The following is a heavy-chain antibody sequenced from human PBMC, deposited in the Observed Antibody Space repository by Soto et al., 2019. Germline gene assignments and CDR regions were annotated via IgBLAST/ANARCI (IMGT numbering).Heavy chain of an antibody. Sequence: EVQLLESGGGSVQPGGSLRLSCAASGFTFSSYAMHWVRRPPGKGLEWISSISGSGGTAYYADSVKGRFSISRDSLVNTLYPQINSLRADHTTIYYCAKGPRQNSNFDYWCQGTLVTV. D-gene: IGHD1-7*01. CDR3: AKGPRQNSNFDY. CDR2: ISGSGGTA. V-gene: IGHV3-23*01. CDR1: GFTFSSYA. J-gene: IGHJ4*02.